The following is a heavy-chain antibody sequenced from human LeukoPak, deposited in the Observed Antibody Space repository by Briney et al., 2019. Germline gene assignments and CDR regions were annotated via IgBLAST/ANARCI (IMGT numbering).Heavy chain of an antibody. D-gene: IGHD3-10*01. CDR3: ARGQDYYGSGPDY. J-gene: IGHJ4*02. CDR1: GYSFTSHW. CDR2: IYPGDSDT. Sequence: GESLKISCKGSGYSFTSHWIGWVRQMPGKGLEWMGIIYPGDSDTRYSPSFQGQVTISADKSISTAYLQWSSLKASDTAMYYCARGQDYYGSGPDYWGQGTLVTVSS. V-gene: IGHV5-51*01.